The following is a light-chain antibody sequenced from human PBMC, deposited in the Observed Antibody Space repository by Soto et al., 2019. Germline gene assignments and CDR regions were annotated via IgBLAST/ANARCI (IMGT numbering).Light chain of an antibody. CDR2: SAS. CDR3: QQSYGAPIT. V-gene: IGKV1-39*01. CDR1: QSISNF. Sequence: DIQMTQSPSSLSASVGDIVTITFRASQSISNFLNWYQQKPGKAPKLLIRSASSLQSGVPSRFSGSGSGTDFTLSITSLQPEDFATYYCQQSYGAPITFGQGTRLEIK. J-gene: IGKJ5*01.